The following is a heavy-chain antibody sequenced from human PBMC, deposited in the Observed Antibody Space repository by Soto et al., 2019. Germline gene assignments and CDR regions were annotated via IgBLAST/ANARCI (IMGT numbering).Heavy chain of an antibody. V-gene: IGHV3-30-3*01. CDR2: ISYDGSNK. D-gene: IGHD3-10*01. CDR1: GFTFSSYA. J-gene: IGHJ5*02. CDR3: ARDQVITMVRGVIHWFDP. Sequence: PGGSLRLSCAASGFTFSSYAMHWVRQAPGKGLEWVAVISYDGSNKYYADSVKGRFTISRDNSKNTLYLQMNSLRAEDTAVYYCARDQVITMVRGVIHWFDPWGQGTLVTVSS.